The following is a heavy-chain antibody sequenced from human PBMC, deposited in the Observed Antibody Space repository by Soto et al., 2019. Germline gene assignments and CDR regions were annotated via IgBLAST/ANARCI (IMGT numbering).Heavy chain of an antibody. CDR1: GFTFSDYY. V-gene: IGHV3-11*01. J-gene: IGHJ6*03. CDR2: ISSSGSTI. Sequence: QVQLVESGGGLVKPGGSLRLSCAASGFTFSDYYMSWIRQAPGKGLEWVSYISSSGSTIYYADSVKGRFTISRDNAKNSMYLQMNSLRAEDTAVYYGARASQGGWYLVYYYYYMDVWGKGPTVTVSS. D-gene: IGHD6-19*01. CDR3: ARASQGGWYLVYYYYYMDV.